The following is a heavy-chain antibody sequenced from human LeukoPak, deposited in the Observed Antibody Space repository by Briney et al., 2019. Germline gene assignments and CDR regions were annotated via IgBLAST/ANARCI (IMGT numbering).Heavy chain of an antibody. D-gene: IGHD6-19*01. CDR2: ISAYNGNT. Sequence: ASVKVSCKASGYTFTSYGISWVRQAPGQGLEWMGSISAYNGNTNYAQKLQGRVTMTTDTSTSTAYMELRSLRSDDTAVYYCARGRSSGWYTGEYYFDYWGQGTLVTVSS. CDR3: ARGRSSGWYTGEYYFDY. V-gene: IGHV1-18*04. J-gene: IGHJ4*02. CDR1: GYTFTSYG.